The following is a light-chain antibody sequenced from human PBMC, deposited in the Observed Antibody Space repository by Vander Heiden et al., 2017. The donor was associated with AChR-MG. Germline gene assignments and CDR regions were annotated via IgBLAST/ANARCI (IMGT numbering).Light chain of an antibody. CDR1: SLRSYS. V-gene: IGLV3-19*01. J-gene: IGLJ2*01. CDR3: NSRDSSGNHLV. Sequence: SSELTQAPAVSVAWGQTVRITCQGDSLRSYSASWYQQRPGQAPVLGIYGKNNRPSGIPDRFSGSSSGNTASLTITGAQAEDEADYDCNSRDSSGNHLVFGGGTKLTVL. CDR2: GKN.